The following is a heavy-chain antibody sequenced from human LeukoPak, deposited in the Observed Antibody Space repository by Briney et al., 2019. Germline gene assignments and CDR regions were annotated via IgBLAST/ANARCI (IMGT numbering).Heavy chain of an antibody. CDR3: ASSSSPEDYFDY. J-gene: IGHJ4*02. D-gene: IGHD6-6*01. V-gene: IGHV1-69*13. CDR2: IIPIFGTA. CDR1: GGTFSSYA. Sequence: ASVKVSCKASGGTFSSYAISWVRQAPGQGLEWMGGIIPIFGTANYAQEFQGRVTITADESTSTAYMELSSLRSEDTAVYYCASSSSPEDYFDYWGQGTLVTVSS.